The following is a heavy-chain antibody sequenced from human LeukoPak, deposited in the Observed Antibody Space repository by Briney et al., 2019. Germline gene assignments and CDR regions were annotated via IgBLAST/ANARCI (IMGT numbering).Heavy chain of an antibody. Sequence: GGSLRLSCAASGFTFDDYTMHWVRQAPGKGLEWVSLISWDGGSTYYADSVKGRFTISRDNAKNSVYLQMYSLRVEDTAVYYCARASRLDYHYGMDVWGQGTTVTVSS. V-gene: IGHV3-43*01. CDR1: GFTFDDYT. D-gene: IGHD3-9*01. J-gene: IGHJ6*02. CDR2: ISWDGGST. CDR3: ARASRLDYHYGMDV.